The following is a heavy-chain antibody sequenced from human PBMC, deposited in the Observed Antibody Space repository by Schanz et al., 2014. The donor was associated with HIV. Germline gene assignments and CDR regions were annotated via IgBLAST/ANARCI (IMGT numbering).Heavy chain of an antibody. CDR1: GGSIGNYY. CDR2: IHGIGTT. Sequence: QVQLQESGPGLVKPSETLSLTCTVTGGSIGNYYWSWVRQTAGKGLEWIGRIHGIGTTTYSPSLASRVTMSVDVSKTLFSRNLSSGTAADTAVYYCVRGIATTGGDYWHFDLWGRGTLVTVTS. J-gene: IGHJ2*01. D-gene: IGHD6-13*01. V-gene: IGHV4-4*07. CDR3: VRGIATTGGDYWHFDL.